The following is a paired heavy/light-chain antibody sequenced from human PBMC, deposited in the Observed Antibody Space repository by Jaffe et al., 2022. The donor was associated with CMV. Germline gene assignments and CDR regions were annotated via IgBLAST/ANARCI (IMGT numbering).Light chain of an antibody. Sequence: SSELTQPPSVSVSPGQTAIITCSGDKLGDKYVCWYQQKPGQSPVMVITQDTRRPSGIPERFSASNSGNTATLTISGTQATDEADYYCQAWDSSAAPEFAGGTKLTVL. V-gene: IGLV3-1*01. CDR1: KLGDKY. CDR3: QAWDSSAAPE. CDR2: QDT. J-gene: IGLJ2*01.
Heavy chain of an antibody. Sequence: QVQLVESGGGLVKPGGSLRLTCAASGFTFSHYYMSWIRQAPGKGLEWLSHISDTGTTVYHADSVKGRFSISRDDAKNSVSLQMKSLRAEDTAMYYCARGCGGPDCGGDGFDYWGQGTLVTVSS. CDR3: ARGCGGPDCGGDGFDY. D-gene: IGHD2-21*02. CDR2: ISDTGTTV. CDR1: GFTFSHYY. J-gene: IGHJ4*02. V-gene: IGHV3-11*01.